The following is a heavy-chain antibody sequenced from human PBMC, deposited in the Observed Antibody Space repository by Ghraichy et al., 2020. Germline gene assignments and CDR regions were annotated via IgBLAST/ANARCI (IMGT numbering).Heavy chain of an antibody. CDR1: GDSISSYY. CDR2: IYYSGST. D-gene: IGHD3-10*01. Sequence: SETLSLTCTVSGDSISSYYWSWIRQPPGKGLEWIGYIYYSGSTNYNPSLKSRVTISVDTSKNQFSLKLSSVTAADTAVYYCARVGNFYGSGSYYFDYWGQGTLVTVSS. J-gene: IGHJ4*02. CDR3: ARVGNFYGSGSYYFDY. V-gene: IGHV4-59*01.